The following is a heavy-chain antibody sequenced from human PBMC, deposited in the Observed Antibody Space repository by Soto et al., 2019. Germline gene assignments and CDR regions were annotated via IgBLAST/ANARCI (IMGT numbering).Heavy chain of an antibody. CDR3: AREVRDGSDWYWDY. J-gene: IGHJ4*02. CDR2: VQHSGIT. V-gene: IGHV4-59*01. CDR1: GGSMIPYY. Sequence: QVQLQASGPGLVKPSETLSLTCTVSGGSMIPYYWSWIRQSPGKGLEWIGYVQHSGITPYNPSLRNRATVSLDRSNNHFFLKLTPVTAADSAFFYCAREVRDGSDWYWDYWGQGMLVTVSS. D-gene: IGHD6-19*01.